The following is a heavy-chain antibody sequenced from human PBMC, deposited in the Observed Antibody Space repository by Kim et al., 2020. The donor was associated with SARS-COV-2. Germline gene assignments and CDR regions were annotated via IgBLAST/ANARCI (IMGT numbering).Heavy chain of an antibody. Sequence: ASVKVSCKASGYTFTSYDINWVRQATGQGLEWMGWMNPNSGNTGYAQKFQVRVTMTRNTSISTAYMELSSLRSEDTAVYYCARVRYDFWSGYPGAYYYYGMDVWGQGTTVTVSS. V-gene: IGHV1-8*01. J-gene: IGHJ6*02. CDR1: GYTFTSYD. D-gene: IGHD3-3*01. CDR3: ARVRYDFWSGYPGAYYYYGMDV. CDR2: MNPNSGNT.